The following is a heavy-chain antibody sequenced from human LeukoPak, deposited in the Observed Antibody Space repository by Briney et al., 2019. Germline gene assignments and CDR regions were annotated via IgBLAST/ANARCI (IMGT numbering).Heavy chain of an antibody. V-gene: IGHV3-30*02. CDR1: GFTFSSYG. J-gene: IGHJ4*02. CDR2: IRYDGSNK. CDR3: ASMVRGVITRSFDY. Sequence: GGSLRLSCAASGFTFSSYGMHWVRQAPGQGLEWVAFIRYDGSNKYYADSVKGRFTISRDNSKNTLYLQMNSLRAEDTAVYYCASMVRGVITRSFDYWGQGTLVTVSS. D-gene: IGHD3-10*01.